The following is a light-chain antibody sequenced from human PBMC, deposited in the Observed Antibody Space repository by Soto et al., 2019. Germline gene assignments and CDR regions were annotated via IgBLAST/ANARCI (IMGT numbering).Light chain of an antibody. CDR1: QSVSSSY. V-gene: IGKV3-15*01. Sequence: EIVLTQSPGTLSFSRGERATLSCRASQSVSSSYLAWYQQKPGQAPRLLIYGASTRATGIPARFSGSGSGTEFTLTISSLQSEDFAVYYCQQYNNWPPWTFGQGTKVDIK. J-gene: IGKJ1*01. CDR2: GAS. CDR3: QQYNNWPPWT.